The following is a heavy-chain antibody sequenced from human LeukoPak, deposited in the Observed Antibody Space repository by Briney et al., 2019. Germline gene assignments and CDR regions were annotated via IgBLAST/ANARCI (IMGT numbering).Heavy chain of an antibody. CDR3: AKNCSSTSCYWNDAFDI. V-gene: IGHV4-4*07. Sequence: SETLSLTCTVSGGSISSYYWSWIRQPAGKGLEWIGRIYTSGSTYYNPSLKSRVTISVDTSKNQFSLKLSSVTAADTAVYYCAKNCSSTSCYWNDAFDIWGQGTMVTVSS. D-gene: IGHD2-2*01. CDR1: GGSISSYY. CDR2: IYTSGST. J-gene: IGHJ3*02.